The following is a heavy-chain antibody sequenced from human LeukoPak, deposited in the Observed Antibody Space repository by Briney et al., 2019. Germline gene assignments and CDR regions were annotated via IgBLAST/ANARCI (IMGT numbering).Heavy chain of an antibody. V-gene: IGHV4-34*01. CDR3: ARRRDGYNAVRAFDY. CDR2: INHSGST. Sequence: TSETLSLTCAVYGGSFSGYYWSWIRQPPGKGLEWIGEINHSGSTNYNPSLKSRVTISVDTSKNQFSLKLSSVTAADTAVYYCARRRDGYNAVRAFDYWGQGTLVTVSS. J-gene: IGHJ4*02. CDR1: GGSFSGYY. D-gene: IGHD5-12*01.